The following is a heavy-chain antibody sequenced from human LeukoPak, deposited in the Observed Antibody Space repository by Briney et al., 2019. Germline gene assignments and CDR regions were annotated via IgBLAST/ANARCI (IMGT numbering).Heavy chain of an antibody. Sequence: SETLSLTCTVSGVSISNYYWSWIRQPPGKGLEWIGRIHSSGSTHYNPSLKSRVTMSLDTSKNQFSLKLTSVTAADTAVYYCARDNDFFDYWGQGTLVTVSS. CDR1: GVSISNYY. CDR3: ARDNDFFDY. J-gene: IGHJ4*02. V-gene: IGHV4-4*07. CDR2: IHSSGST.